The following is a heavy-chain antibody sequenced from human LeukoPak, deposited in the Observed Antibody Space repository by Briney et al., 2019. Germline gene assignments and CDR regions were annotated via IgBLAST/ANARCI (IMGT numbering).Heavy chain of an antibody. V-gene: IGHV3-23*01. J-gene: IGHJ3*02. CDR1: GFTFSSYG. Sequence: GGSLRLSCAASGFTFSSYGMHWVRQAPGKGLEWVAVISGSGGSTYYADSVKGRFTISRDNSKNTLYLQMNSLRAEDTAVYYCAKNPYDFWSGYWAFDIWGQGTMVTVSS. CDR2: ISGSGGST. CDR3: AKNPYDFWSGYWAFDI. D-gene: IGHD3-3*01.